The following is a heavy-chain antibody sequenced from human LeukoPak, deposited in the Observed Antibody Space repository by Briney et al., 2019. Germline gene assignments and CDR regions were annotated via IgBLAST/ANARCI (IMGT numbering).Heavy chain of an antibody. Sequence: ETLSLTCTVSGGSLSGHYWSWIRQPPGKRLEWIGYVSYTGRTKYNPSLQSRVTISIDTSKSQISLKLTSVTSADTAVYSCARLLDNDISGDPDTFDVWGQGTTVIVSS. D-gene: IGHD3-22*01. CDR1: GGSLSGHY. CDR3: ARLLDNDISGDPDTFDV. CDR2: VSYTGRT. J-gene: IGHJ3*01. V-gene: IGHV4-59*11.